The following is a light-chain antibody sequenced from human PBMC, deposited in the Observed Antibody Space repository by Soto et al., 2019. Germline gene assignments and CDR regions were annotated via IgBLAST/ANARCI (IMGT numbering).Light chain of an antibody. V-gene: IGLV2-14*01. J-gene: IGLJ1*01. CDR1: SSDVGGYNY. CDR2: EVS. CDR3: SSYTSSSTYV. Sequence: QSVLTQPASVSGSPGQSITISCTGTSSDVGGYNYVSWYQQRPRKAPQLMIYEVSNRPSGVSNRLSGSKSGNTASLTISGLQAEDEADYYCSSYTSSSTYVFGTGTKVTLL.